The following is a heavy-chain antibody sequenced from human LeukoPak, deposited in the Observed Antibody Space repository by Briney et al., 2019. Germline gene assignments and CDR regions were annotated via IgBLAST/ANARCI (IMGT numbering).Heavy chain of an antibody. D-gene: IGHD6-13*01. CDR2: IYHSGST. CDR3: ARDHSSSSEDY. Sequence: SETLSLTCTVSGYSISSGYYWGWIRPPPGKGLEWIGSIYHSGSTYYNPSLKSRVTISVDTSKNQFSLKLNSVTAADTAVYYCARDHSSSSEDYWGQGTLVTVSS. V-gene: IGHV4-38-2*02. J-gene: IGHJ4*02. CDR1: GYSISSGYY.